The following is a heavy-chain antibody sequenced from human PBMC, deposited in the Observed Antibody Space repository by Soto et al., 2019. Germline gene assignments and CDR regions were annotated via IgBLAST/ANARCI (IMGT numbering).Heavy chain of an antibody. CDR3: ATKGDIVT. D-gene: IGHD2-15*01. J-gene: IGHJ5*02. CDR1: GYTFTNYA. CDR2: INLGNGNT. Sequence: ASVKVSCKASGYTFTNYAIHWVRQAPGQRLEWMGWINLGNGNTKYSQEFQGRVTITRDTSASTAYMELSSLNSEDTAVYYCATKGDIVTWGQGTLVTVS. V-gene: IGHV1-3*01.